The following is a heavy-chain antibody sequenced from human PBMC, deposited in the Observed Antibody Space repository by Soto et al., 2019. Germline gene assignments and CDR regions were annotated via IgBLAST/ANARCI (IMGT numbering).Heavy chain of an antibody. CDR3: VRFYGDYVNGGKRRYFDL. CDR2: VYCVGHS. CDR1: ADSVSSARYF. Sequence: XATRRLTYTLCADSVSSARYFWGWIRQPPGTGLECIGSVYCVGHSYYNPSIKMRFSIAVDESKIQVSRRLSSMTAADTGVYYCVRFYGDYVNGGKRRYFDLCGQRTLVTGSS. J-gene: IGHJ4*02. V-gene: IGHV4-39*01. D-gene: IGHD4-17*01.